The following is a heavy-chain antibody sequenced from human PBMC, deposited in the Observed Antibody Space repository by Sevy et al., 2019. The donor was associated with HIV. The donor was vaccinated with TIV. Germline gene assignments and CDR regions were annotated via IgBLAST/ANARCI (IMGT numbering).Heavy chain of an antibody. CDR1: GFTFSSYA. Sequence: GGSLRLSCAASGFTFSSYAMHWVRQAPGKGLEWVAVISYDGSNKYYADSVKGRFTISRDNSKNTLYLQMNSLRAYDXXVYYCARVGVVVPAAKFYYYYGMDVWGQGTTVTVSS. CDR2: ISYDGSNK. D-gene: IGHD2-2*01. CDR3: ARVGVVVPAAKFYYYYGMDV. J-gene: IGHJ6*02. V-gene: IGHV3-30-3*01.